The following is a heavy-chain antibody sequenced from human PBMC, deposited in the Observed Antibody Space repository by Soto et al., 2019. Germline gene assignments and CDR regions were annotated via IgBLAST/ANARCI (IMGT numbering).Heavy chain of an antibody. CDR2: INPNSGGT. J-gene: IGHJ3*02. V-gene: IGHV1-2*02. Sequence: ASVKVSCKASGYTFTGYYMHWVRQAPGQGLEWMGWINPNSGGTNYAQKFQGRVTMTRDTSISTAYMELSRLRSDDTAVYYCAAVIEFNGAFDIWGQGTMVTASS. D-gene: IGHD3-10*01. CDR3: AAVIEFNGAFDI. CDR1: GYTFTGYY.